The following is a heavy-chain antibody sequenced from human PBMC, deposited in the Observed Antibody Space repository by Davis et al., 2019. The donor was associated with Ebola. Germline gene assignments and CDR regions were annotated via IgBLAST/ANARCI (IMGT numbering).Heavy chain of an antibody. D-gene: IGHD3-22*01. Sequence: GGSLRLSCAASGFTFSGSAMHWVRQASGKGLEWVGRIRSKANSYATAYAASVKGRFTISRDDSKNTAYLQMNSLKTEDTAVYYCAKSASYYDSSGYYDPAEYFQHWGQGTLVTVSS. CDR2: IRSKANSYAT. CDR3: AKSASYYDSSGYYDPAEYFQH. CDR1: GFTFSGSA. V-gene: IGHV3-73*01. J-gene: IGHJ1*01.